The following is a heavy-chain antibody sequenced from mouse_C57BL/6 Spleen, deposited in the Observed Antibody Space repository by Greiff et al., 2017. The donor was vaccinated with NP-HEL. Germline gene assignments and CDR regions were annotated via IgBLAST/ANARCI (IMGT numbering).Heavy chain of an antibody. CDR2: IDPSDSYT. Sequence: QVQLQQSGAELVRPGTSVKLSCKASGYTFTSYWMHWVKRRPGQGLEWIGVIDPSDSYTNYNQKFKGKATLTVDTSSSTAYMQLSSLTSEDSAVYYCASAYGYYDVWGTGTTVTVSS. CDR1: GYTFTSYW. D-gene: IGHD2-10*02. CDR3: ASAYGYYDV. J-gene: IGHJ1*03. V-gene: IGHV1-59*01.